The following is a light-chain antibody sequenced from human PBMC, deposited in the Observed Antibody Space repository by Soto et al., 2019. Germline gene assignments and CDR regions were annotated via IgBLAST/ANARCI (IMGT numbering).Light chain of an antibody. Sequence: DIQLTQSPSSLSASVGDRLTITCRASQTISSHLNWYQQKSGKAPKLLIYTTSSLHRGVPSRFSGSGSGTDFTLTSSSLQPEDFATYWCQQTYCNPTFGQGTKLEIK. V-gene: IGKV1-39*01. CDR2: TTS. CDR3: QQTYCNPT. J-gene: IGKJ2*01. CDR1: QTISSH.